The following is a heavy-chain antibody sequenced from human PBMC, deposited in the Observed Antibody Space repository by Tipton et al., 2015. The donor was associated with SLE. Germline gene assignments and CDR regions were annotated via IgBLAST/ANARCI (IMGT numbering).Heavy chain of an antibody. CDR1: GGTFSNYG. Sequence: QLVQSGAEVKKPGSSVKVSCKASGGTFSNYGISWVRQAPGQGLEWMGGIIPIFGTANSAQKFQGRVTITTDESTSTAYMELSSLRSEDTAVYYCAKSPGGFAYYYMDVWGKGTTVTVS. J-gene: IGHJ6*03. CDR2: IIPIFGTA. D-gene: IGHD3-10*01. CDR3: AKSPGGFAYYYMDV. V-gene: IGHV1-69*05.